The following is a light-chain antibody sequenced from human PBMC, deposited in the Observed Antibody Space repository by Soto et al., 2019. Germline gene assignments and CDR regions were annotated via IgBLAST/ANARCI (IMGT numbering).Light chain of an antibody. V-gene: IGLV1-44*01. J-gene: IGLJ3*02. CDR1: SSNIGSNT. CDR2: NNY. CDR3: AAWDDSLNGPV. Sequence: QSVLTQPPSASGTPGQRVTISCSGSSSNIGSNTVNWYQQLPGTAPKLLIYNNYYRPSGVTDRISASKSVTSASLAISGLQSDDEADYYCAAWDDSLNGPVFGGGTKLTVL.